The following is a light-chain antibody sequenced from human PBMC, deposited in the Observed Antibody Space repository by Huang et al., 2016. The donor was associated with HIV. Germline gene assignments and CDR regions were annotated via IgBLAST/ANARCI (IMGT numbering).Light chain of an antibody. CDR3: QGSLSIPHT. J-gene: IGKJ2*01. Sequence: DIQMTQSPSSLSASVGDRVTITCRASENIRRYLNWYQQKPGKPPKLLIHSASTLQSGVPSRFSGSGSGTDFTLTIDSLQPEDFATYYCQGSLSIPHTFGQGTNLEIK. V-gene: IGKV1-39*01. CDR2: SAS. CDR1: ENIRRY.